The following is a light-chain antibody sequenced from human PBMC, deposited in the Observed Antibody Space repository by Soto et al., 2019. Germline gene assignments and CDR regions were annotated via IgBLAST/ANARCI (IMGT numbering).Light chain of an antibody. CDR2: DVS. CDR3: SSYTSTSARVV. CDR1: SSDVGGYNY. Sequence: QSALTQPASVSGSPGQSITISCTGTSSDVGGYNYVSWYQQHPGKAPKLMIYDVSNRPSGVSNRFSGSKSGNTASLTISGLQDEDEADFYCSSYTSTSARVVFGGGTKVTVL. V-gene: IGLV2-14*03. J-gene: IGLJ2*01.